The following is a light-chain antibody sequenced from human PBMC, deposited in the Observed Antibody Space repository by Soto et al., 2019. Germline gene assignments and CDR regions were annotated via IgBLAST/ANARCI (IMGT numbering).Light chain of an antibody. J-gene: IGLJ1*01. Sequence: QSVLTQPASVSGSPGQPITISCTGTTSVVGRYNYVSWYQQHPGKAPKLIIYDVSNRPSGVSNRFSGSKSGNTASLTISGLQAEDEADYYCNSYTSSSTYVFGTGTKVTVL. CDR3: NSYTSSSTYV. V-gene: IGLV2-14*01. CDR2: DVS. CDR1: TSVVGRYNY.